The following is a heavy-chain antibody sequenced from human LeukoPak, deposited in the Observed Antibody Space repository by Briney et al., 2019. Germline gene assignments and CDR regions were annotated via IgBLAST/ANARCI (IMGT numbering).Heavy chain of an antibody. Sequence: GASVKVSCKASGYTFTSYDINWVRQATGQGLEWMGWMNPNSGNTGYAQKFQGRVTMTRNTSISTAYMELSSLRSEDTAVYYCARVPYDSSGPGAEYFQHWGQGTLVTVSS. V-gene: IGHV1-8*01. CDR1: GYTFTSYD. D-gene: IGHD3-22*01. J-gene: IGHJ1*01. CDR3: ARVPYDSSGPGAEYFQH. CDR2: MNPNSGNT.